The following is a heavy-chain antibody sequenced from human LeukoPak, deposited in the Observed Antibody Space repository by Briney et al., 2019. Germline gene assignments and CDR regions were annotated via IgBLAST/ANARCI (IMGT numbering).Heavy chain of an antibody. D-gene: IGHD3-9*01. CDR3: ARVSGLTGYYLTFDY. Sequence: GRSLRLSCAASGFTFGSYAMRWVRQAPGKGLEWVAVISYDGSNKYYADSVKGRFTISRDNSKNTLYLQMNSLRAEDTAVYYCARVSGLTGYYLTFDYWGQGTLVTVSS. CDR2: ISYDGSNK. V-gene: IGHV3-30-3*01. J-gene: IGHJ4*02. CDR1: GFTFGSYA.